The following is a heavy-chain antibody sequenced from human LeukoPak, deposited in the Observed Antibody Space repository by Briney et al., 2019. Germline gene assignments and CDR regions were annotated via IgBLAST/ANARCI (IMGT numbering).Heavy chain of an antibody. D-gene: IGHD5-24*01. CDR3: ARAVIKMATPFDY. CDR2: IYYSGST. V-gene: IGHV4-59*01. Sequence: PSETPSLPCTVSGGSISSFYWSWIREPPGEGLEWIGYIYYSGSTNYNPSLKSRVTISVDTSKNQFSLKLSSVTAADTAVYYCARAVIKMATPFDYWGQGTLVTVSS. J-gene: IGHJ4*02. CDR1: GGSISSFY.